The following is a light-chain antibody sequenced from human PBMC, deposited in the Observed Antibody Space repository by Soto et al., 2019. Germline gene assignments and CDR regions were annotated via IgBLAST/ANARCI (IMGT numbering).Light chain of an antibody. CDR1: QSISSY. CDR3: QQRYSTPIT. V-gene: IGKV1-39*01. CDR2: AAS. Sequence: DIQMTQSPSSRSASGGDGVASSCRASQSISSYLNWYQQEPGKAPKFLIYAASSLQSGVPSRSSGSGPATDFTLTISPLQPDDFAPSYCQQRYSTPITFGQGTRLEIK. J-gene: IGKJ5*01.